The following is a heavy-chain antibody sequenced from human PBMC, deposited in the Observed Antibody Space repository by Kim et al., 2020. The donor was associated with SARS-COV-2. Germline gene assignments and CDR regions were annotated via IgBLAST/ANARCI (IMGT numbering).Heavy chain of an antibody. J-gene: IGHJ4*02. CDR1: GFTFGDYS. CDR3: SAGGPYSTGWYTYLDY. V-gene: IGHV3-49*04. D-gene: IGHD6-19*01. CDR2: ITNKAHGGTA. Sequence: GGSLRLSCTASGFTFGDYSMNWVRQAPGKGLEWLGFITNKAHGGTAEYAACLKGKFTISRDDYKSIAYLQMNSVNIEDTAVYYCSAGGPYSTGWYTYLDYWGQGILVAVSS.